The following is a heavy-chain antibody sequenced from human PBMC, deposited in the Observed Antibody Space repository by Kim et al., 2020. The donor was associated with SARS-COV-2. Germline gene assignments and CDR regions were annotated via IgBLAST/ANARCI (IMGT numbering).Heavy chain of an antibody. V-gene: IGHV3-23*01. D-gene: IGHD2-2*01. Sequence: EAVKGRFTISRDNSKNTLYLQMNSLTAEDTAVYYCAKDRWGQMPTNWFDPWGQGTLVTVSS. CDR3: AKDRWGQMPTNWFDP. J-gene: IGHJ5*02.